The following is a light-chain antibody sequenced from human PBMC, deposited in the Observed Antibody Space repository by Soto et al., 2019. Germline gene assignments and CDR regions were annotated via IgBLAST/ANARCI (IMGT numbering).Light chain of an antibody. Sequence: QSVLTQPPSVSAAPGQKVTIYCSGSSSNIGNNYVSWYQQRPVTAPTLLIYDNNKRPSGIPDRFSGSNSGTSATLGITGLQTGDEADYYCGTWDSSLSDYVFGTGTKLTVL. CDR1: SSNIGNNY. CDR3: GTWDSSLSDYV. J-gene: IGLJ1*01. CDR2: DNN. V-gene: IGLV1-51*01.